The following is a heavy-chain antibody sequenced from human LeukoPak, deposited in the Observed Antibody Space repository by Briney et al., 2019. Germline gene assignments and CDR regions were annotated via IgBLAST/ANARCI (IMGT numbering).Heavy chain of an antibody. CDR2: INHSGSA. V-gene: IGHV4-59*01. CDR3: ARVPLYGSGSFGSFDY. J-gene: IGHJ4*02. CDR1: GGSISTSY. D-gene: IGHD3-10*01. Sequence: SETLSLTCTVSGGSISTSYWSWIRQPPGKGLEWIGYINHSGSATYNPSLKRRVTISVDTSKNQFSLKLSSVTAADTAVYSCARVPLYGSGSFGSFDYWGQGTLVTVSS.